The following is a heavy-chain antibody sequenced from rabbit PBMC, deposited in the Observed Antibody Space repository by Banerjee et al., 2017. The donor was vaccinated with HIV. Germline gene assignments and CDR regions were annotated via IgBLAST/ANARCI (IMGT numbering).Heavy chain of an antibody. CDR2: VYTGSGVT. J-gene: IGHJ3*01. CDR3: ARGSAYAGAGYAL. CDR1: GIDFSSVHD. V-gene: IGHV1S45*01. D-gene: IGHD4-2*01. Sequence: QEQLVESGGGLVKPGASLTLTCKASGIDFSSVHDMCWVRQAPGKGLEWIGYVYTGSGVTWSANWVNGRFTISKTSSTTVTLKLNSLTAADTATCFCARGSAYAGAGYALWGQGTLVTVS.